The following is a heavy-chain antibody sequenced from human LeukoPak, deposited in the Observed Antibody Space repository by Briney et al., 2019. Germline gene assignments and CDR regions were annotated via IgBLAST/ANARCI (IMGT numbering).Heavy chain of an antibody. J-gene: IGHJ4*02. CDR1: VFTFGSYL. V-gene: IGHV3-7*01. CDR3: ARDRGWYRLDY. D-gene: IGHD6-19*01. Sequence: PGGSLRLSCTASVFTFGSYLMNWVRQAPGKGLGWVAIIKGDGSDKNYVESVKGRFTVSRDNAKNSLYLQMNSLRAEDTAVYYCARDRGWYRLDYWGQGTLVTVSS. CDR2: IKGDGSDK.